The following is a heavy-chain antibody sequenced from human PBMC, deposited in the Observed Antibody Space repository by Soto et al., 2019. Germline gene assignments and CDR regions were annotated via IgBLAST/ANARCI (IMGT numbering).Heavy chain of an antibody. CDR2: IYYSGST. Sequence: QVQLQESGPGLVKPSETLSLTCTVSGGSISSYYWSWIRQPPGKGLEWIGYIYYSGSTNYNPSLKRRVTISVDTSKNQFSLKLSSVTAADTAVYYCARERPGYYDSSGYYERGYFQHWGQGTLVTVSS. V-gene: IGHV4-59*01. CDR3: ARERPGYYDSSGYYERGYFQH. D-gene: IGHD3-22*01. J-gene: IGHJ1*01. CDR1: GGSISSYY.